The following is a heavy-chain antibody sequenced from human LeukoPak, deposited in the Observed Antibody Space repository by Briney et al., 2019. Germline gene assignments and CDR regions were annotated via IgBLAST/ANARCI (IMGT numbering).Heavy chain of an antibody. CDR2: TNPNSGGT. D-gene: IGHD1-26*01. CDR1: GYTFTGYY. V-gene: IGHV1-2*02. CDR3: ASGIVGAQHWYFDL. Sequence: ASVKVSCKASGYTFTGYYMHWVRQAPGQGLEWRGWTNPNSGGTNYAQKFQGRVTMTRDTSISTAYMELSRLRSDDTAVYYCASGIVGAQHWYFDLWGRGTLVTVSS. J-gene: IGHJ2*01.